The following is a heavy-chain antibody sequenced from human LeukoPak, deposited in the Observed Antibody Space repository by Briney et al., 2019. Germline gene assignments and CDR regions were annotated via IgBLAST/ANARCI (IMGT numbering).Heavy chain of an antibody. D-gene: IGHD2/OR15-2a*01. CDR2: INRDASEK. Sequence: GGSLRLSCAASGFTFSTYWMTWVRQAPGKGLEWVANINRDASEKNYVDSVKGRFTISRDNAKNSLYLQMNNLRAEDTAVYYCAPYFPDRGSWGQGTLVTVSS. J-gene: IGHJ5*02. CDR1: GFTFSTYW. V-gene: IGHV3-7*01. CDR3: APYFPDRGS.